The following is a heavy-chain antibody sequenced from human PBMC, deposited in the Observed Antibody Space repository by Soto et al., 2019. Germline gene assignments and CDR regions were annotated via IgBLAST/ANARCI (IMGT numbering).Heavy chain of an antibody. D-gene: IGHD6-6*01. CDR2: ISTSIDAT. Sequence: GGSLRLSCAASGFAFSNYAIHWVRQAPGKGLEWVSSISTSIDATYYADSVKGRFTTSRDDSKNTLYLQMNSLRAEDSAVYYCAKDRTVAARNFDYWGQGTQVTVSS. J-gene: IGHJ4*02. V-gene: IGHV3-23*01. CDR3: AKDRTVAARNFDY. CDR1: GFAFSNYA.